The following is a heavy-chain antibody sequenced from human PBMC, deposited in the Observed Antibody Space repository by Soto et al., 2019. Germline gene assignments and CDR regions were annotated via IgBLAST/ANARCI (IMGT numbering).Heavy chain of an antibody. CDR3: AACPLWFGELLAWFDP. D-gene: IGHD3-10*01. CDR1: GFSLSNARMG. V-gene: IGHV2-26*01. Sequence: QVTWKGSGPVLVKPTETLTLTCTVSGFSLSNARMGVSWIRQPPGKALEWLAHIFSNDEKSYSTSLKSRLTISKDTSKSQVVLTMTNMDPVDTATYYCAACPLWFGELLAWFDPWGQGTLVTVSS. J-gene: IGHJ5*02. CDR2: IFSNDEK.